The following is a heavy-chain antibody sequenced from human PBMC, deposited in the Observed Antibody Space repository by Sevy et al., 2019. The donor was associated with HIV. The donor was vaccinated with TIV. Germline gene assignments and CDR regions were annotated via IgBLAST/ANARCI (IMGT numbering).Heavy chain of an antibody. CDR3: AKDGESYVWGSHYDY. D-gene: IGHD3-16*01. CDR1: GFSFSNYG. V-gene: IGHV3-23*01. Sequence: GGSLRLSCEASGFSFSNYGMNWVRQAPGKGLEWVSGTGGSGGSTYYADSVKGRFTISTDNSKNTLYLQMNSLRAEDTAVYSCAKDGESYVWGSHYDYWGQGTLVTVSS. J-gene: IGHJ4*02. CDR2: TGGSGGST.